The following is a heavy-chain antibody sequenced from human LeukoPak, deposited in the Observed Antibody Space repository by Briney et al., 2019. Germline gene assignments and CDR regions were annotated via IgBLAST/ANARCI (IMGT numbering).Heavy chain of an antibody. CDR3: AKDRGSTTGAFDI. CDR1: GFTFSSYG. J-gene: IGHJ3*02. CDR2: ISGSGGST. Sequence: GGSLRLSCAASGFTFSSYGMSWVRQAPGKGLEWVSAISGSGGSTYYADSVKGRFTISRDNSKNTLYLQMNSLRAEDTAVYYCAKDRGSTTGAFDIWGQGTMVTVSS. V-gene: IGHV3-23*01. D-gene: IGHD1-7*01.